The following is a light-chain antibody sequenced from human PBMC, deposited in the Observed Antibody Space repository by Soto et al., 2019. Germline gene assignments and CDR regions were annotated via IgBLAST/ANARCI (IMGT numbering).Light chain of an antibody. CDR2: GAS. J-gene: IGKJ1*01. CDR3: QQYGTSLWT. V-gene: IGKV3-15*01. CDR1: QSVSSN. Sequence: EIVMTQSAATLSVSAGERATLSCRASQSVSSNLAWYQQKPGQAPRLLIYGASTRATGIPARFSGSGSGTDFTLTISRLEPEDFAVYYCQQYGTSLWTFGQGTKVDIK.